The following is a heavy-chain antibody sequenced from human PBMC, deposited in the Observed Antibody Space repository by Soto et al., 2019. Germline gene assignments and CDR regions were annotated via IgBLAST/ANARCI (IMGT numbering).Heavy chain of an antibody. Sequence: SQTLSLTCAISGDSVSSNSAAWNWIRQSPSRGLEWLGRTYYRSKWYNDYAVSVKSRITINPDTSKNQLSLQLNSVTPEDTAVYYCARDQWLVGCGAFDIWGQGTMVTVSS. CDR1: GDSVSSNSAA. J-gene: IGHJ3*02. D-gene: IGHD6-19*01. CDR2: TYYRSKWYN. V-gene: IGHV6-1*01. CDR3: ARDQWLVGCGAFDI.